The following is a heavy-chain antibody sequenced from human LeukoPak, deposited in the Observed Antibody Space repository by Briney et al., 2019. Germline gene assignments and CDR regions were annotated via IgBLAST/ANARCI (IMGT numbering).Heavy chain of an antibody. CDR3: ARGPSVDP. Sequence: GGSLRLSCAASGFTFNNYYMSRVRQAPGKGLEWVSGINWNGSSKGYADSVKGRFTISRDNAKNSLYLQMNSLRAEDTALYYCARGPSVDPWGQGTLVTVSS. CDR1: GFTFNNYY. V-gene: IGHV3-20*04. J-gene: IGHJ5*02. CDR2: INWNGSSK.